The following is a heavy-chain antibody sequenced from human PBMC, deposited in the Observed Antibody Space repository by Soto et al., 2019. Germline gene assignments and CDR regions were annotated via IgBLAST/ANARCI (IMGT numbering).Heavy chain of an antibody. CDR3: AKPFTGTDAFDI. CDR2: ISYDGSNT. CDR1: GFTFSSYG. J-gene: IGHJ3*02. V-gene: IGHV3-30*18. D-gene: IGHD1-1*01. Sequence: QVQLEESGGGVVQPGRSLRLSCGASGFTFSSYGMHWVRQAPGKGLEWVAVISYDGSNTDYADSVKGRFTISRDNSKNTLYLQVNSLRAEDTAMYYCAKPFTGTDAFDIWGQGTMVTVSS.